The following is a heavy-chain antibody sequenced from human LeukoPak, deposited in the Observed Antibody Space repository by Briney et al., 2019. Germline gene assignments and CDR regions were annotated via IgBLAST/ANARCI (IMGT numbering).Heavy chain of an antibody. D-gene: IGHD3-16*02. V-gene: IGHV3-23*01. CDR3: ASQDYDYVWGSYRTDY. J-gene: IGHJ4*02. Sequence: GGSLRLSCAASGFTFSSYAMSWVRQAPGKGLEWVSAISGSGGSTYYADSVKGRFTISRDNSKNTLYLQMNSLRAEDTAVYYCASQDYDYVWGSYRTDYWGQGTLVTVSS. CDR1: GFTFSSYA. CDR2: ISGSGGST.